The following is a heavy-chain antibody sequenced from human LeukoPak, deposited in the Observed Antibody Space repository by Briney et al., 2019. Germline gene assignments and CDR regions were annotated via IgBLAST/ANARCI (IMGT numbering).Heavy chain of an antibody. D-gene: IGHD3-16*02. CDR2: MSYDGQNK. V-gene: IGHV3-30*03. Sequence: GGSLRLSCSGSGFSLSSFGLHWVRQTPGEGLEWVAFMSYDGQNKHYTDSVKGRFTISRDNSKNTLYLQMNSLRAEDTAVYYCARYYDYVWGSYRYTQTNLDYFDYWGQGTLVTVSS. CDR1: GFSLSSFG. J-gene: IGHJ4*02. CDR3: ARYYDYVWGSYRYTQTNLDYFDY.